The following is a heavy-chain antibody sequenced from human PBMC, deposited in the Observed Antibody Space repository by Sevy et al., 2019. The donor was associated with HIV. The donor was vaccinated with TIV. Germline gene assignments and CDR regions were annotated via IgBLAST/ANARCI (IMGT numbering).Heavy chain of an antibody. J-gene: IGHJ6*02. CDR1: GFTFSSYS. Sequence: GALRLSCAASGFTFSSYSMNWVRQAPGKGLEWVSYISSSSSTIYYADSVKGRFTISRDNAKNSLYLQMNSLRAEDTAVYYCARGVTSYYYGMDVWGQGTTVTVSS. D-gene: IGHD4-4*01. CDR2: ISSSSSTI. CDR3: ARGVTSYYYGMDV. V-gene: IGHV3-48*01.